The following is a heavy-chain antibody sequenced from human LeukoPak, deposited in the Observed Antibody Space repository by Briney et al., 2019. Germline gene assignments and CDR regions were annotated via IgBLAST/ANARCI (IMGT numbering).Heavy chain of an antibody. CDR2: IYSGGST. J-gene: IGHJ4*02. Sequence: PGGSLRLSCAASGFTVSSIYMSWVRQAPGKGLEWVSVIYSGGSTYYADSVKGRFTISRDNSKNTLYLQMNSLRAEDTAVYYCAKAESWFGELLNYFDYWGQGTLVTVSS. D-gene: IGHD3-10*01. CDR1: GFTVSSIY. V-gene: IGHV3-53*01. CDR3: AKAESWFGELLNYFDY.